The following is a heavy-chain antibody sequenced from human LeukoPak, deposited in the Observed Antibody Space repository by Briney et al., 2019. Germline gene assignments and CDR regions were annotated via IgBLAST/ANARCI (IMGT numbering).Heavy chain of an antibody. CDR2: VSGSGSST. V-gene: IGHV3-23*01. J-gene: IGHJ4*02. D-gene: IGHD6-13*01. Sequence: GGSLRLSCAASGFTVSSNYMSWVRQAPGKGLEWVSTVSGSGSSTYYPDSVKGRFTISRDNSKNTLYLQMNSLRAEDTAVYYCARVSSSSWWALDYWGQGTLVTVSS. CDR3: ARVSSSSWWALDY. CDR1: GFTVSSNY.